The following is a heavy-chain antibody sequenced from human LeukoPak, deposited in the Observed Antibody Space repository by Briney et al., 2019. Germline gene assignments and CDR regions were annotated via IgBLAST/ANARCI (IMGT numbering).Heavy chain of an antibody. CDR2: IYYSGST. D-gene: IGHD6-19*01. J-gene: IGHJ4*02. V-gene: IGHV4-59*01. CDR3: ARAVAGLYYFDY. CDR1: GGSISSYY. Sequence: SETLSLTCTVSGGSISSYYWSWIRQPPGKGLEWIGYIYYSGSTNYNPSLKSRVTISVDTSKSQFSLKLSSVTAADTAVYYCARAVAGLYYFDYWGQGTLVTVSS.